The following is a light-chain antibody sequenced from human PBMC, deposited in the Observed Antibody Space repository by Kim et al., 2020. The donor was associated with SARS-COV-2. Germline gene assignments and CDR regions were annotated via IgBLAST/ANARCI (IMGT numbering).Light chain of an antibody. Sequence: SVALGQTVRITSQGDSLRSYYETWYQQKPEQAPILVIYGKNNRPSGIPDRFSGSSSGNTASLTITGTQAGDEADYYCNSRDSNDNVVFGGGTKLTVL. J-gene: IGLJ2*01. CDR1: SLRSYY. V-gene: IGLV3-19*01. CDR3: NSRDSNDNVV. CDR2: GKN.